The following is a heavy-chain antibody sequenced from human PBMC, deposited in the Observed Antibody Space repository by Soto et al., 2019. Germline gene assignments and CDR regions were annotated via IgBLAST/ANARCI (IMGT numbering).Heavy chain of an antibody. V-gene: IGHV1-69*06. D-gene: IGHD1-26*01. Sequence: QVVLLPSGAEVKEPGSSVGVSCQVSGSTFNNFAFSWVRQAPGHGPEWMGAIVVDSNTAEYSQRFQDRVTIAADTSTLTLYMELGSLTFEDTAVYYCARAIKRWEVNYYFDFWGQGTLVTVSS. CDR2: IVVDSNTA. CDR3: ARAIKRWEVNYYFDF. J-gene: IGHJ4*02. CDR1: GSTFNNFA.